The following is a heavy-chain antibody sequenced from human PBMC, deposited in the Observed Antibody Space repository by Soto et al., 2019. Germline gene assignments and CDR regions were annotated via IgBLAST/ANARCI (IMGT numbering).Heavy chain of an antibody. CDR1: GYTFTGYY. D-gene: IGHD5-12*01. CDR2: INPNSGGT. Sequence: ASVKVSCKASGYTFTGYYMHWVRQAPGQGLEWMGWINPNSGGTNYAQKFQGRVTMTRDTSISTAYMELSRLRSDDTAVYYCASQRWLPYYYYYGMDVWGQETTVTVSS. J-gene: IGHJ6*02. V-gene: IGHV1-2*02. CDR3: ASQRWLPYYYYYGMDV.